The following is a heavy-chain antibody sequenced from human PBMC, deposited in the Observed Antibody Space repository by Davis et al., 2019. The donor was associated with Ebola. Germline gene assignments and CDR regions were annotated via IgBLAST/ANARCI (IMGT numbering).Heavy chain of an antibody. V-gene: IGHV5-51*01. CDR1: GYSFTSYW. J-gene: IGHJ4*02. CDR2: IYPGDSDT. Sequence: GESLKISCKASGYSFTSYWIGWVRQMPGKGLEWMGIIYPGDSDTRYSPSFQGQVTISVDKSINTAYLQWSSLKASDTAMYYCARGPRSYFRTGGDDYWGQGTLVSVSS. CDR3: ARGPRSYFRTGGDDY. D-gene: IGHD3-10*01.